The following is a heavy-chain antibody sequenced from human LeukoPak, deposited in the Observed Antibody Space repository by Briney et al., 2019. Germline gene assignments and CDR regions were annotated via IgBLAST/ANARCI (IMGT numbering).Heavy chain of an antibody. J-gene: IGHJ6*03. Sequence: GGSLRLSCAASGFTFDDYGMSWVRQAPGKGLEWVSGINWNGGSTGYADSVKGRFTISRDNAKNSLYLQMNSLRAEDTALYHCARAPLGIDYYYYMDVWGKGTTVTVSS. D-gene: IGHD7-27*01. CDR2: INWNGGST. CDR3: ARAPLGIDYYYYMDV. V-gene: IGHV3-20*01. CDR1: GFTFDDYG.